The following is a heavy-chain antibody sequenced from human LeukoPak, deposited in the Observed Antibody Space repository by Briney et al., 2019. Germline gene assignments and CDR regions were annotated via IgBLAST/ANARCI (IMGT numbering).Heavy chain of an antibody. Sequence: SVKVSFKASVGTFSSYALSWVRQAPGQGLEWMGGIIPIFGTANYAQKFQGRVTITTDESTSTAYMELSSLRSEDTAVYYCARDGRAEYYYDSSGYYPLRLDPWGQGTLVTVSS. D-gene: IGHD3-22*01. CDR2: IIPIFGTA. CDR3: ARDGRAEYYYDSSGYYPLRLDP. CDR1: VGTFSSYA. V-gene: IGHV1-69*05. J-gene: IGHJ5*02.